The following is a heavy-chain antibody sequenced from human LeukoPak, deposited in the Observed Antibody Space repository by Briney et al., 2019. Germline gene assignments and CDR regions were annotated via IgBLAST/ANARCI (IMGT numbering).Heavy chain of an antibody. Sequence: SETLSLTCTVSGGSISLYYWSWIQQPPGRGLEWIGYIYYSGNTNYNPSLKSRVTISVDTSKNEFSLKLSSVTAADTAVYYCARRLLPSSGNSYFDYWGQGTLVTVSS. D-gene: IGHD3-10*01. J-gene: IGHJ4*02. V-gene: IGHV4-59*08. CDR2: IYYSGNT. CDR3: ARRLLPSSGNSYFDY. CDR1: GGSISLYY.